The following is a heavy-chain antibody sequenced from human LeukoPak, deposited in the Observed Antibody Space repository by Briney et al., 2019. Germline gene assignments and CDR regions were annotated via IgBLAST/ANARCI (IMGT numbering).Heavy chain of an antibody. D-gene: IGHD1-1*01. CDR2: INPNSGGT. J-gene: IGHJ4*02. V-gene: IGHV1-2*02. CDR1: GYTFTGYY. CDR3: ARESRDTAWSLDL. Sequence: ASVKASCKASGYTFTGYYMHWARQAPGQGLEWMGWINPNSGGTNFAQKFQGRVTMTRDTSINTVYMELSSLGSDDTAVYYCARESRDTAWSLDLWGQGTLVTVSS.